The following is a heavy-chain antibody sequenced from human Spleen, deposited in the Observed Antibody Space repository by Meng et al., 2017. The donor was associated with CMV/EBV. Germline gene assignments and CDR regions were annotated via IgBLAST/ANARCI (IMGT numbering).Heavy chain of an antibody. CDR2: ISGSGGST. CDR3: AKWSSGYYYEGGYYFDY. D-gene: IGHD3-22*01. Sequence: EVQLLESGGGLVQRGGCLRLSCAASGFTFSSYPMSWVRQAPGKGLEWVSAISGSGGSTYYADSVKGRFTISRDNSKNTLYLQMNSLRAEDTAVYYCAKWSSGYYYEGGYYFDYWGQGTLVTVSS. V-gene: IGHV3-23*01. J-gene: IGHJ4*02. CDR1: GFTFSSYP.